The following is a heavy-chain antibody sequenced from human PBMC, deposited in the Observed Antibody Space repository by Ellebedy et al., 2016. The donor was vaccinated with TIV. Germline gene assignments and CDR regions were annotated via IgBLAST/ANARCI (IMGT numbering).Heavy chain of an antibody. CDR1: GYTFTSYA. Sequence: ASVKVSCKASGYTFTSYAMHWVRQAPGQRLEWMGWINAGNGNTKYSQKFQGRVTITRDTSASTAYMELSSLRSEDTAVYYCARDGTQWGQNYFDYWGQGTLVTVSS. J-gene: IGHJ4*02. CDR3: ARDGTQWGQNYFDY. CDR2: INAGNGNT. D-gene: IGHD1-1*01. V-gene: IGHV1-3*01.